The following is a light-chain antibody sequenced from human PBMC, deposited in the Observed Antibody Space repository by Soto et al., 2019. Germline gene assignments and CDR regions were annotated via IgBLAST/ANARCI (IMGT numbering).Light chain of an antibody. V-gene: IGKV1-39*01. CDR1: QSISSY. Sequence: DIQMTQSPSSLSASAGDRVTITCRASQSISSYLNWYQQKPGKAPKLLIYAASSLQSGVPSRFSGSGSGTDFTLTISSLQPEDFATYYCQQSYSLSYTFGQGTKLEIK. CDR2: AAS. J-gene: IGKJ2*01. CDR3: QQSYSLSYT.